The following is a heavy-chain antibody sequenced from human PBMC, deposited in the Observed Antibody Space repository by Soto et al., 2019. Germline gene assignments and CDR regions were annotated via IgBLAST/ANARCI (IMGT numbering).Heavy chain of an antibody. CDR1: GYSFTSYW. J-gene: IGHJ4*02. D-gene: IGHD6-13*01. CDR2: IYPGDSDT. CDR3: ARRMVGSSSSWYVSHGGFDY. Sequence: EVQLVQSGAEVKKPGESLKISCKGSGYSFTSYWIGWVRQMPGKGLEWMGIIYPGDSDTRYSPSFQGQVTISADKSISTAYLQWSSLKASDTAMYYCARRMVGSSSSWYVSHGGFDYWGQGTLVTVSS. V-gene: IGHV5-51*01.